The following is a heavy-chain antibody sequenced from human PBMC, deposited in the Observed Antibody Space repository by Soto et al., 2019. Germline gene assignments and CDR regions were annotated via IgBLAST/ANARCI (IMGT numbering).Heavy chain of an antibody. CDR1: GGTFSSYA. V-gene: IGHV1-69*01. J-gene: IGHJ6*02. Sequence: QVQLVQSGAEVKKPGSSVKVSCKASGGTFSSYAISWVRQAPGQGLEWMGGIIPIFGTANYAQKFQGRVTITADESTRTAYMELSSLRSEDTAVYYCARGMIVVVPAAMGLYYYYYGMDVWGQGPTVTVSS. CDR2: IIPIFGTA. D-gene: IGHD2-2*01. CDR3: ARGMIVVVPAAMGLYYYYYGMDV.